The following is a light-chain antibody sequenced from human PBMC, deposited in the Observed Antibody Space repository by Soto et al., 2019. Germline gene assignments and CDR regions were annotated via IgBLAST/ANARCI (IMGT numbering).Light chain of an antibody. J-gene: IGLJ2*01. CDR1: SSDVGGYNY. CDR3: ATWDDSLNGLL. Sequence: QSALTQPRSVSGSPGQSVTISCTGTSSDVGGYNYVSWYQQHPGKAPKLMIYDVSKRPSGVPDRFSGSKSGNTASLTISGLQAEDEADYYCATWDDSLNGLLFGGGTQLTVL. CDR2: DVS. V-gene: IGLV2-11*01.